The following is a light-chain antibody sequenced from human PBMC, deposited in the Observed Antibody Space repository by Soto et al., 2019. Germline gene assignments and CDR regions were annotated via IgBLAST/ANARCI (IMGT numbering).Light chain of an antibody. J-gene: IGKJ1*01. CDR3: QQYGSSGT. V-gene: IGKV3-20*01. CDR1: QSVSNNY. Sequence: EIVLTQSPGTLSLSPGERATLSCRASQSVSNNYLAWYQQKPAQAPRLLIYGASNRATGIPDRFSGSGSGTDFTRTIIRLEPEDCAVYYRQQYGSSGTFGQGTKVEIK. CDR2: GAS.